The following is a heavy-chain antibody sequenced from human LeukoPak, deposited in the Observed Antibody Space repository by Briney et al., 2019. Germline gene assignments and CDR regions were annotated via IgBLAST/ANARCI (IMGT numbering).Heavy chain of an antibody. CDR3: ARGSYGAVDY. D-gene: IGHD4/OR15-4a*01. J-gene: IGHJ4*02. Sequence: PGGSLRLSCAASGFTFSSYSINWVRQAPGXGLEWVSYISSFSSTIYYADSVKGRSTISRENAKNSLYLQMNSLRDEDTAVYYCARGSYGAVDYWGQGTLVTISS. CDR2: ISSFSSTI. V-gene: IGHV3-48*02. CDR1: GFTFSSYS.